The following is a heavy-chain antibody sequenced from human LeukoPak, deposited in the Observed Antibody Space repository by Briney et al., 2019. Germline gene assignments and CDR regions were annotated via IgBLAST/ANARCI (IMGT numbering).Heavy chain of an antibody. V-gene: IGHV3-7*01. CDR1: GFFFSDYW. Sequence: GGSLRLSCAASGFFFSDYWMSWVRQAPGKGLEWVASVRPDGRQDYYLGSVKGRFTIYRDNAENSLYLQMSSLRVEDTAVYFWVRLMGGVTTYDYLGQGTLVTGSS. J-gene: IGHJ4*02. CDR2: VRPDGRQD. D-gene: IGHD4-11*01. CDR3: VRLMGGVTTYDY.